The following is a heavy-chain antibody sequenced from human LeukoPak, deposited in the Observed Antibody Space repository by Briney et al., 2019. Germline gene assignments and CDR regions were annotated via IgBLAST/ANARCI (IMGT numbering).Heavy chain of an antibody. V-gene: IGHV1-2*02. CDR2: INPNSGGT. D-gene: IGHD2-15*01. Sequence: EASVKVSCKASGYTFTGNYMHWVRQAPGQGLEWMGWINPNSGGTNYAQKFQGRVTMTRDTSISTAYMELSRLRSDDTAVYYCARDYSGDPDYWGQGTLVTVSS. J-gene: IGHJ4*02. CDR1: GYTFTGNY. CDR3: ARDYSGDPDY.